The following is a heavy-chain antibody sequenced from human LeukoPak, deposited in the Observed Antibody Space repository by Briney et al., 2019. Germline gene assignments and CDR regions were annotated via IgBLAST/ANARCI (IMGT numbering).Heavy chain of an antibody. D-gene: IGHD3-16*01. CDR1: GRSISSYY. J-gene: IGHJ3*02. V-gene: IGHV4-59*07. CDR2: IYYSGST. Sequence: SDTLSLTCSVSGRSISSYYWSWVRHPPGKGLEWLGYIYYSGSTNYNPSLKSRVSISVDTSKNQFSLKLCSVTAAETAVYYCARKLGGLTDAFDIWGQGTMVTVSS. CDR3: ARKLGGLTDAFDI.